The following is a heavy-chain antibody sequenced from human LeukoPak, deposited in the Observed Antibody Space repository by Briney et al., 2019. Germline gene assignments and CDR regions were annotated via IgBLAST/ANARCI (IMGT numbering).Heavy chain of an antibody. V-gene: IGHV1-46*01. J-gene: IGHJ4*02. CDR1: GHTFTSYY. CDR3: ARDADHYCSGGSCYYPDY. CDR2: INPSGGST. D-gene: IGHD2-15*01. Sequence: GASVKVSCKASGHTFTSYYMHWVRQAPGQGLEWMGIINPSGGSTSYAQKFQGRVTMTRDTSTSTVYMELSSLRSEDTAVYYCARDADHYCSGGSCYYPDYWGQGTLVTVSS.